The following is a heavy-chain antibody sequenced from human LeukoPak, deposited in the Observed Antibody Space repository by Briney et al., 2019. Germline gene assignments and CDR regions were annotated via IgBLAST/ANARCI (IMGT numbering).Heavy chain of an antibody. CDR2: IYYSGST. D-gene: IGHD3-3*01. V-gene: IGHV4-59*01. J-gene: IGHJ1*01. CDR1: GGSISSYY. CDR3: ARGEWYPESFQH. Sequence: SETLSLTCTVSGGSISSYYWNWIRQPPGKGLEWIGYIYYSGSTNYNPSLKSRVTISVDTSKNQFSLKLSSVTAADTAVYYCARGEWYPESFQHWGQGALVTVSS.